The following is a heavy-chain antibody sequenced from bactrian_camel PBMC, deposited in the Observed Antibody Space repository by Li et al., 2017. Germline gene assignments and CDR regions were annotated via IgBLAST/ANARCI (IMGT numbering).Heavy chain of an antibody. D-gene: IGHD5*01. J-gene: IGHJ4*01. CDR1: GFTFSDHW. CDR2: INSAGGST. CDR3: AADEDPYGASWTTQDEYAY. V-gene: IGHV3S25*01. Sequence: QLVESGGGLAQPGGSLTLSCTDSGFTFSDHWMLWVRQAPGKGLEWVSTINSAGGSTYSADSVKGRFAISRDNAKNTVYLQMNSLKPEDTALYYCAADEDPYGASWTTQDEYAYWGQGTQVTVS.